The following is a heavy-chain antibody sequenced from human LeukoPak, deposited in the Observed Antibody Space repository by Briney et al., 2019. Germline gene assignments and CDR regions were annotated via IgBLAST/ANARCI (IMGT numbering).Heavy chain of an antibody. CDR3: AKGNLRGPPPNIDF. CDR1: GFTFSSYA. J-gene: IGHJ4*02. Sequence: GGSLRLSCAASGFTFSSYAMSWVRQAPGKGLEWVSAISKTGSTYYADSVKARFTISRDNSKNTLYLQMNSLAAEDTAVYYCAKGNLRGPPPNIDFWGQGTLVTVSS. D-gene: IGHD5/OR15-5a*01. CDR2: ISKTGST. V-gene: IGHV3-23*01.